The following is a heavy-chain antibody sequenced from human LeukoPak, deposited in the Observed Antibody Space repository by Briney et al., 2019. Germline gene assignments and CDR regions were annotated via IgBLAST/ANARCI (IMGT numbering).Heavy chain of an antibody. V-gene: IGHV3-23*01. J-gene: IGHJ4*02. CDR3: AKGGYYGSSGYLDY. D-gene: IGHD3-22*01. CDR2: ISGSGGSA. Sequence: GGSLRLSCAASGFTFSSYAMSWVRQAPGKGLEWVSAISGSGGSAYYADSVKGRFTISRDNSKNTLYLQMNSLRAEDTAVYYCAKGGYYGSSGYLDYWGQGTLVTVSS. CDR1: GFTFSSYA.